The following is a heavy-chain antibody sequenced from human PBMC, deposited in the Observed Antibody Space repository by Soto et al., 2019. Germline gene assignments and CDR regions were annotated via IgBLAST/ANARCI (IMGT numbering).Heavy chain of an antibody. J-gene: IGHJ3*02. Sequence: SVKVSCKASGGTFSSYAISWVRQAPGQGLEWMGGIIPIFGTANYAQKFQGRVTITADESTSTAYMELSSLRSEDTAVYYCARDSSARSGAFDIWGQGTMVTVSS. V-gene: IGHV1-69*13. CDR3: ARDSSARSGAFDI. D-gene: IGHD6-19*01. CDR1: GGTFSSYA. CDR2: IIPIFGTA.